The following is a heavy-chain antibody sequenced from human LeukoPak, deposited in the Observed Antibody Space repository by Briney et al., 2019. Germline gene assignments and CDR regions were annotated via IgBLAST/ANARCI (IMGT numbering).Heavy chain of an antibody. CDR3: AKDQYSSGWYVRYYFDY. D-gene: IGHD6-19*01. Sequence: PGGSLRLSCAASGFTFSSYAMSWVRQAPGKGLEWVSAISGSGGSTYYADSVKGRFTISRDNSKNTLYLQMNSLRAEDTAVYYCAKDQYSSGWYVRYYFDYWGQGTLVTVSS. V-gene: IGHV3-23*01. CDR2: ISGSGGST. CDR1: GFTFSSYA. J-gene: IGHJ4*02.